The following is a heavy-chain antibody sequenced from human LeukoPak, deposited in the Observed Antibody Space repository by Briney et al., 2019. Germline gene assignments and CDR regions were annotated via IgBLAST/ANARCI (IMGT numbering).Heavy chain of an antibody. CDR3: ARHKGVAGTNFDY. V-gene: IGHV4-61*08. CDR1: GGSISSGGYS. CDR2: IYYSGST. D-gene: IGHD6-19*01. J-gene: IGHJ4*02. Sequence: SETLSLTCAVSGGSISSGGYSWSWIRQPPGKGPEWIGYIYYSGSTNYNPSLKSRVTISVDTSKNQFSLKLSSVTAADTAVYYCARHKGVAGTNFDYWGQGTLVTVSS.